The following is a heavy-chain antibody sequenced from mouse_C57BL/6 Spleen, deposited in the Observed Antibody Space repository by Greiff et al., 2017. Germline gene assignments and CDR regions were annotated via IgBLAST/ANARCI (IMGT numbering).Heavy chain of an antibody. V-gene: IGHV2-6-1*01. CDR3: ARHPYYYGRSSYAMDY. Sequence: QVQLKESGPGLVAPSQSLSITCTVSGFSLTSYGVHWVRQPPGKGLEWLVVIWSDGSTTYNSALKSRLSISKDNSKSQVFLKMNSLQTDDTAMYYCARHPYYYGRSSYAMDYWGQGTSVTVSS. CDR2: IWSDGST. J-gene: IGHJ4*01. CDR1: GFSLTSYG. D-gene: IGHD1-1*01.